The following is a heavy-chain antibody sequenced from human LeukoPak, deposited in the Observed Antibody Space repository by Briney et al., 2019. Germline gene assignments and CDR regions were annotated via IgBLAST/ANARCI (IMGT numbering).Heavy chain of an antibody. V-gene: IGHV4-34*01. Sequence: SETLSLTCAVYGGSFSGYYWTWIRQAPGKGLEWIGEINPSGSTNYNPSLKSRVTISVDTSKNQFSLKLSSVTAADTAVYYCARGRRAHFDWFGKYGMDVWGQGTTVTVSS. CDR2: INPSGST. CDR3: ARGRRAHFDWFGKYGMDV. J-gene: IGHJ6*02. D-gene: IGHD3-9*01. CDR1: GGSFSGYY.